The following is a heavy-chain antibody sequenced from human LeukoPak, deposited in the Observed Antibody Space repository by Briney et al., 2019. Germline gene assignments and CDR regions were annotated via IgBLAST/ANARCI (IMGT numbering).Heavy chain of an antibody. J-gene: IGHJ6*03. CDR1: GFTFDDYA. CDR3: ARDPYSGGYGDYYYYYMDV. Sequence: PGGSLRLSCAASGFTFDDYAMHWVRQAPGKGLEWVSGISWNSGSIGYADSVKGRFTISRDNAKSSLYLQINSLRAEDTAVYYCARDPYSGGYGDYYYYYMDVWGKGTAVTISS. CDR2: ISWNSGSI. V-gene: IGHV3-9*01. D-gene: IGHD1-26*01.